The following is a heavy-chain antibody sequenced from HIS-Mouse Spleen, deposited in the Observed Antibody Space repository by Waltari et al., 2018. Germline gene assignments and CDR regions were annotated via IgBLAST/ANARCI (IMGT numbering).Heavy chain of an antibody. D-gene: IGHD6-6*01. CDR3: AKDLRPAYSSSPYFDY. CDR1: GFTFDDYA. Sequence: EVQLVESGGGLVQPGRSLRLSCAASGFTFDDYAMHWVRQAPGKGLEWVSGISWNSGSIGYADSVKGRFTISRDNAKNSLYLQMNSLRAEDTALYYCAKDLRPAYSSSPYFDYWGQG. V-gene: IGHV3-9*01. J-gene: IGHJ4*02. CDR2: ISWNSGSI.